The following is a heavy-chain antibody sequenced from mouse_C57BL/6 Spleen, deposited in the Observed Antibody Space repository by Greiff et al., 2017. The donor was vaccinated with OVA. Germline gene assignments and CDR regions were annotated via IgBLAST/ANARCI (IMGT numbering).Heavy chain of an antibody. V-gene: IGHV1-22*01. D-gene: IGHD2-2*01. Sequence: VQLKQSGPELVKPGASVKMSCKASGYTFTDYNMHWVKQSHGKSLEWIGYINPNNGGTSYNQKFKGKATLTVNKTSSTAYMELRSLTSEDSAVYYCARIRLGGYDDWGQGTSVTVSS. CDR1: GYTFTDYN. CDR3: ARIRLGGYDD. J-gene: IGHJ4*01. CDR2: INPNNGGT.